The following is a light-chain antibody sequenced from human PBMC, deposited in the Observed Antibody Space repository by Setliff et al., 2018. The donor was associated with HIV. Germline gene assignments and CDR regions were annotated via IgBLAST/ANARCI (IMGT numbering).Light chain of an antibody. J-gene: IGLJ1*01. V-gene: IGLV1-40*01. CDR1: SSNIGAGFD. CDR2: SFT. Sequence: QSVLTQPPSVPGAPGQRVTISCTGSSSNIGAGFDVHWYQQFPGTAPKLLIYSFTNRPSGVPDRFSGSKSGTSASLAIAGLQAEDEADYYCQSYDSSLSGYVFGTGTKGTVL. CDR3: QSYDSSLSGYV.